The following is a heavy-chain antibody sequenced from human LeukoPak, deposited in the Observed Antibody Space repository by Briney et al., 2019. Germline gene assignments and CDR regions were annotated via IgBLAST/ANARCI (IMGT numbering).Heavy chain of an antibody. V-gene: IGHV3-9*01. CDR2: ISWDSNSI. Sequence: GRSLRLSCAASGFTFDQSAMHWVRQAQEKGLEWVSGISWDSNSIIYADSVKGRSAISRDNAKNSLYLQMNSLRADDTALYYCAKAVAAPGAFDIWGQGTVVTVSS. CDR3: AKAVAAPGAFDI. D-gene: IGHD6-19*01. CDR1: GFTFDQSA. J-gene: IGHJ3*02.